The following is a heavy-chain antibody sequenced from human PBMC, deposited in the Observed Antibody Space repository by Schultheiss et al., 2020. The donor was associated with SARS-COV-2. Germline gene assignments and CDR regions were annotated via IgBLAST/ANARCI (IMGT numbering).Heavy chain of an antibody. CDR3: AREYSSSWSNRGMDV. D-gene: IGHD6-13*01. Sequence: LTCAVYGGSFSGYYWSWIRQPPGKGLEWVSYISSSGSTIYYADSVKGRFTISRDNAKNSLYLQMNSLRAEDTAVYYCAREYSSSWSNRGMDVWGQGTTVTVSS. CDR2: ISSSGSTI. V-gene: IGHV3-11*04. CDR1: GGSFSGYY. J-gene: IGHJ6*02.